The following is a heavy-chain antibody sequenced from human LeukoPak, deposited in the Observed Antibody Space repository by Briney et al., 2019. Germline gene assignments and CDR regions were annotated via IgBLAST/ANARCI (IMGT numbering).Heavy chain of an antibody. CDR2: INPNSGGT. Sequence: ASVKVSCKASGYTFTGYYMHWVRQAPGQGLEWMGWINPNSGGTNYAQKFQGRVTMTRDTSISTAYMELRSLRSDDTAVYYCARGAAAGPWFDPWGQGTLVTVSS. CDR1: GYTFTGYY. D-gene: IGHD6-13*01. CDR3: ARGAAAGPWFDP. V-gene: IGHV1-2*02. J-gene: IGHJ5*02.